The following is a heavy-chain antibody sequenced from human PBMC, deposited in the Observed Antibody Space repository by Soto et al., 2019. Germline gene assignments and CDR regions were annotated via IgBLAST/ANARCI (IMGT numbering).Heavy chain of an antibody. D-gene: IGHD3-22*01. J-gene: IGHJ4*02. CDR1: GGSISNNY. CDR2: IYYSGIT. V-gene: IGHV4-59*01. CDR3: ARETSRPISGYYNNYFDY. Sequence: SETLSLTCTVSGGSISNNYWSWIRHPPGKKLEWIGFIYYSGITNYNPSLKSRVTISVDTSKNQFSLKLYSVTTEDMAVYYCARETSRPISGYYNNYFDYWGQGTLVTVSS.